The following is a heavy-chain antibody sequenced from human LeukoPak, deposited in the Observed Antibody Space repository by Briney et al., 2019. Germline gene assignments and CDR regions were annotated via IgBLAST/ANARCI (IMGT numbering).Heavy chain of an antibody. J-gene: IGHJ4*02. CDR3: AGGSDTNC. CDR2: IHLDGTT. Sequence: PGGSLRLSCTASGITVSYLHMNWVRQAPGKGLEWVSVIHLDGTTYYADSVKGRFTISRDNSKNRVYLEMNNLRPEDTALYYCAGGSDTNCWGQGTLVTVSS. D-gene: IGHD2-8*01. V-gene: IGHV3-66*02. CDR1: GITVSYLH.